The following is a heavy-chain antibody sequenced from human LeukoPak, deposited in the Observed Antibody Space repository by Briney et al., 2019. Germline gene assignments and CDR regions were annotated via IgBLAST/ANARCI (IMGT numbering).Heavy chain of an antibody. D-gene: IGHD2-15*01. J-gene: IGHJ3*02. V-gene: IGHV1-69*05. CDR1: GGTFSSYA. CDR2: IIPIFGTA. Sequence: SVKVSCKASGGTFSSYAISWVRQAPGQGLEWMGRIIPIFGTANYAQKFQGRVTITTDESTSTAYMELSSLRSEDTAVYYCARDRCSGGSGYPKPKRTPDAFDIWGQGTMVTVSS. CDR3: ARDRCSGGSGYPKPKRTPDAFDI.